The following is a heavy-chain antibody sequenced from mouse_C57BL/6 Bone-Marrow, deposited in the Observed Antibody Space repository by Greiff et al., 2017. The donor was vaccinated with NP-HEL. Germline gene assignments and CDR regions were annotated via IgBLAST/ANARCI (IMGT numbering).Heavy chain of an antibody. Sequence: EVKVVESGGGLVQPGGSLKLSCAASGFTFSDYYMYWVRQTPEKRLEWVAYISNGGGSTYYPDTVKGRFTISRDNAKNTLYLQMSRLKSEDTAMYYCARQTVTPCAYWGQGTLVTVSA. V-gene: IGHV5-12*01. CDR3: ARQTVTPCAY. J-gene: IGHJ3*01. CDR1: GFTFSDYY. D-gene: IGHD2-12*01. CDR2: ISNGGGST.